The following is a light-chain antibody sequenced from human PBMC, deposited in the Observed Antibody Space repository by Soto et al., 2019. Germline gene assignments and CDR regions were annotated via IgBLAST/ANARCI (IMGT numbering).Light chain of an antibody. J-gene: IGLJ1*01. V-gene: IGLV1-44*01. CDR3: AAWGGSRDAYV. CDR1: ASNIGSKT. Sequence: QSVLTQPPSASGTPGQRVSISCSGSASNIGSKTVDWYQQLPGTAPQLLIHRNFQRPSGVPARFSASTSGTSASLAITALQSEDEADYYCAAWGGSRDAYVFGTRTKVTVL. CDR2: RNF.